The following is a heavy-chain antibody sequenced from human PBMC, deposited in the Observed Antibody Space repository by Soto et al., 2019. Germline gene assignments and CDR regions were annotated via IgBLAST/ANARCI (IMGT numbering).Heavy chain of an antibody. V-gene: IGHV3-15*01. D-gene: IGHD3-3*02. Sequence: GGSLRLSCAASGITFGNAWMSWVRQAPGKGLEWVGRFKSKTDGGTIDYAAPVRGRFTISRDDSKNMLYLQMNNLKTEDTAVYYCVTDPHLMTFSGVIIGPFDSWGKGTLVTVSS. CDR3: VTDPHLMTFSGVIIGPFDS. J-gene: IGHJ4*02. CDR1: GITFGNAW. CDR2: FKSKTDGGTI.